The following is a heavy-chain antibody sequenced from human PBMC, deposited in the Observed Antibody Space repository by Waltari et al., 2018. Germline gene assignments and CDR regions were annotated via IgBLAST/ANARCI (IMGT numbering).Heavy chain of an antibody. D-gene: IGHD4-4*01. V-gene: IGHV4-38-2*01. CDR3: TRRYTRRDYSPFDF. Sequence: QVQLQESGPGLVRPSEILSLTCGVSGYSISSGYYWGWIRQPPGKGREWIGRIYRSGTTYYNPSLESRVTMSVDTSKNQFSLKMSPVTAADTAVYYCTRRYTRRDYSPFDFWGQGTLVTVSS. J-gene: IGHJ4*02. CDR2: IYRSGTT. CDR1: GYSISSGYY.